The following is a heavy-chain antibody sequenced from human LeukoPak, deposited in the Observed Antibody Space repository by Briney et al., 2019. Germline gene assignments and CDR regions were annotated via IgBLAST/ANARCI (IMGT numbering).Heavy chain of an antibody. D-gene: IGHD5-18*01. J-gene: IGHJ3*02. V-gene: IGHV3-21*01. Sequence: GGSLRLSCAASGFTFSSYSMNWVRQAPGKGLEWVSSISSSSYIYYADSVKGRFTISRDNAKNSLYLQMNSLRAEDTAVYYCARVDTVMADAFDIWGQGTMVTVSS. CDR2: ISSSSYI. CDR1: GFTFSSYS. CDR3: ARVDTVMADAFDI.